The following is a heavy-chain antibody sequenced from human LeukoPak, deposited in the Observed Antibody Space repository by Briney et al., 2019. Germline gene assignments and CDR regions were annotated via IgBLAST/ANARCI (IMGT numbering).Heavy chain of an antibody. D-gene: IGHD2-2*01. CDR3: ARSPGAPYFYYYMDV. J-gene: IGHJ6*03. V-gene: IGHV4-39*07. Sequence: PSETLSLTCTVSGGSISSSSYYWGWIRQPPGKGLEWIGSIYYSGSTYYNPSLKSRVTISVDTSKNQFSLKLSSVTAADTAVYYCARSPGAPYFYYYMDVWGKGTTVTVSS. CDR2: IYYSGST. CDR1: GGSISSSSYY.